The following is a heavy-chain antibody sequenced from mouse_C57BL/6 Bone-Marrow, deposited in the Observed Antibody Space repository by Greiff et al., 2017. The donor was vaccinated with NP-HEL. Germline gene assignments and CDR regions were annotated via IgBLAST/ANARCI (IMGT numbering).Heavy chain of an antibody. V-gene: IGHV1-59*01. J-gene: IGHJ2*01. CDR3: ARGGYFDY. CDR2: IDPSDSYT. Sequence: QVQLQQPGAELVRPGTSVKLSCKASGYTFTSYWMHWVKQRPGQGLEWIGVIDPSDSYTNYNQKFKGKATLTVDTSSSTAYMQLSSLTSEDSAVYYCARGGYFDYWGQVTTLTVSS. CDR1: GYTFTSYW.